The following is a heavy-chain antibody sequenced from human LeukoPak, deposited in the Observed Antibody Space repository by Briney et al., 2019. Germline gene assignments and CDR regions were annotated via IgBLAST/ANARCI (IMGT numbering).Heavy chain of an antibody. D-gene: IGHD5-24*01. CDR1: GFTFSSYA. Sequence: PGGSLRLSCAASGFTFSSYAMHWVRQAPGKGLEWVAVISYDGSNKYYADSVKGRFTISRDNSKNTLYLQMNSLRAEDTAVYYCARDDGIRTVDYWGQGTLVTVSS. CDR2: ISYDGSNK. J-gene: IGHJ4*02. CDR3: ARDDGIRTVDY. V-gene: IGHV3-30-3*01.